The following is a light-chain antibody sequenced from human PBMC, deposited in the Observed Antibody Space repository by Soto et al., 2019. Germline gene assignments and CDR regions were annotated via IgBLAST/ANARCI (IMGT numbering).Light chain of an antibody. J-gene: IGLJ1*01. CDR3: CSYAGSSTFYV. Sequence: QSVLTQPASVSGSPGQSMTISCTGTSTDVGSYNLVSWYQQHPGKAPKLMIYEVSKRPSGVSNRFSGSKSGNTASLTISGLQAEDEADYYCCSYAGSSTFYVFGTGTKLTVL. CDR2: EVS. CDR1: STDVGSYNL. V-gene: IGLV2-23*02.